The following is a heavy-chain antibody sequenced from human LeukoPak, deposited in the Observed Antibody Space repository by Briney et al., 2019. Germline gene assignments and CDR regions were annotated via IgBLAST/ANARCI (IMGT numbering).Heavy chain of an antibody. Sequence: SETLSLTCTASGGSISTYYWSWLRQPPGKGLEWIGYVYYSGITDYNPSLKSRVTISVDTSKSQFSLKLSSVTAADTAVYYCARHLTSGDYFDYWGQGTLVTVSS. CDR2: VYYSGIT. J-gene: IGHJ4*02. CDR3: ARHLTSGDYFDY. CDR1: GGSISTYY. V-gene: IGHV4-59*08. D-gene: IGHD4-17*01.